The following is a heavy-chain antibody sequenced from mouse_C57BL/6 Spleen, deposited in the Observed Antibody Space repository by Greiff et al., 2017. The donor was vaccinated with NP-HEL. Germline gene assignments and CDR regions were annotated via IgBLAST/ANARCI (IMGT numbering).Heavy chain of an antibody. CDR1: GYSITSGYY. CDR2: ISYDGSN. Sequence: EVKLVESGPGLVKPSQSLSLTCSVTGYSITSGYYWNWIRQFPGNKLEWMGYISYDGSNNYNPSLKNRISITRDTSKNQFFLKLNSVTTEDTATYYCARGQDAMDYWGQGTSVTVSS. V-gene: IGHV3-6*01. D-gene: IGHD3-2*01. J-gene: IGHJ4*01. CDR3: ARGQDAMDY.